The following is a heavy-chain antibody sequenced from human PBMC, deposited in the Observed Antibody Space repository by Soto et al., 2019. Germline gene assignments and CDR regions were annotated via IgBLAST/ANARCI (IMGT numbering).Heavy chain of an antibody. V-gene: IGHV4-31*11. D-gene: IGHD3-22*01. J-gene: IGHJ4*02. CDR2: IYYSGST. CDR3: ARGGWDYYDSSGYPFDY. CDR1: GGSISSGGYY. Sequence: SETLPLTCAVSGGSISSGGYYWSWIRQHPGKGLEWIGYIYYSGSTYYNPSLKSRVTISVDTSKNQFSLKLSSVTAADTAVYYCARGGWDYYDSSGYPFDYWGQGTLVTVSS.